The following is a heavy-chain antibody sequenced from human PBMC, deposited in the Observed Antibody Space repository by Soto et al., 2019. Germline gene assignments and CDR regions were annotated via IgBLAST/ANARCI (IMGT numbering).Heavy chain of an antibody. Sequence: PGASVKVSCKASGYTFTSYGISWVRQAPGQGLEWMGWISAYNGNTNYAQKLQGRVTMTTDTSTSTAYMELRSLRSDDTAVYYCARDPYSSSLGAFDIWGQGTMVTVSS. CDR1: GYTFTSYG. J-gene: IGHJ3*02. D-gene: IGHD6-6*01. CDR3: ARDPYSSSLGAFDI. V-gene: IGHV1-18*01. CDR2: ISAYNGNT.